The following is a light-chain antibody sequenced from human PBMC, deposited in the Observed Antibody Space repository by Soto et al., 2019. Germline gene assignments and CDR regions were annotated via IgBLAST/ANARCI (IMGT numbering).Light chain of an antibody. J-gene: IGKJ5*01. Sequence: DIQMTQSPSSLSASVGDRVTITCQASQNINNYLNWSQQXPGRAPKVLIYDASNLEAGGPSRFRGSGSGTDFTFTISRLQPEDMATYYCQQYETIPTFGQGTRLEIK. CDR3: QQYETIPT. V-gene: IGKV1-33*01. CDR2: DAS. CDR1: QNINNY.